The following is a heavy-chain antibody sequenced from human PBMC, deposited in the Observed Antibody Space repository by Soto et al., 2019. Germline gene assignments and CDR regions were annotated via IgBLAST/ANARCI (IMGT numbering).Heavy chain of an antibody. V-gene: IGHV5-51*01. CDR2: IYPGDSDT. CDR1: GYSFTSYW. CDR3: ARLRGGALVQWLDGAFDI. J-gene: IGHJ3*02. Sequence: GESLKISCKGSGYSFTSYWIGWVRQMPGKGLEWMGIIYPGDSDTRYSPSFQGQVTISADKSISTAYLQWSSLKASDTAMYYCARLRGGALVQWLDGAFDIWGQGTMVTVSS. D-gene: IGHD6-19*01.